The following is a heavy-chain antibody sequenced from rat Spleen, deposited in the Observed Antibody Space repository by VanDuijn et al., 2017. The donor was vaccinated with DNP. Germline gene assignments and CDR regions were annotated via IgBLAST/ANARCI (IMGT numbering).Heavy chain of an antibody. D-gene: IGHD3-8*01. CDR1: GFIFSNYW. Sequence: EVQLVESGGGPVQPGRSLKISCIASGFIFSNYWMTWIRQAPGKGLEWVASISPSGGSTFYRESVKGRFTISKNNAQSTLYLQVNSLRSEDTATYYCTSNPHVRTAAPFDYWGQGVMVTVSS. CDR2: ISPSGGST. CDR3: TSNPHVRTAAPFDY. J-gene: IGHJ2*01. V-gene: IGHV5-31*01.